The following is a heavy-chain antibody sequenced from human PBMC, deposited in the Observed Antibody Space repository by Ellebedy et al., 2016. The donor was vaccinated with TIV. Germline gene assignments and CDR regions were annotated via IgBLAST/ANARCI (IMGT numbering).Heavy chain of an antibody. CDR2: ISDSGCST. Sequence: GGSLRLSXAASGFTFISYALSWVRQAPGKGLEWVSAISDSGCSTYYADSVKGRFTISRDNSKNTLYLQMHSLRAEDTAVYYCAKAGIDFDWLLTYFDYWGQGTRVTVSS. CDR1: GFTFISYA. D-gene: IGHD3-9*01. J-gene: IGHJ4*02. V-gene: IGHV3-23*01. CDR3: AKAGIDFDWLLTYFDY.